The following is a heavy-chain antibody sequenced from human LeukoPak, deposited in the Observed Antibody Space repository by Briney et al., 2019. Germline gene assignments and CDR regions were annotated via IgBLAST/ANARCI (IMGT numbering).Heavy chain of an antibody. Sequence: SETLSLTCTVSGGSVSSGSYHWTWIRQPPGKGLEWIGYISYSGSTNFNPSLKSRVTISVYTSKNQFSLNLSSVTAADTAVYYCARRGTGGRSFDIWGQGTMVTVSS. CDR3: ARRGTGGRSFDI. J-gene: IGHJ3*02. CDR1: GGSVSSGSYH. CDR2: ISYSGST. D-gene: IGHD2-8*02. V-gene: IGHV4-61*01.